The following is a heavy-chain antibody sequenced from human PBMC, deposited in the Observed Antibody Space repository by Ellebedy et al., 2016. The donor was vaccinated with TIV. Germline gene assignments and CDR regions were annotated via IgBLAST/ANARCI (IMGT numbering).Heavy chain of an antibody. CDR3: ARAIYGASYL. CDR1: GFTFSSYW. CDR2: INEDGTKK. J-gene: IGHJ2*01. D-gene: IGHD4-17*01. Sequence: GESLKISCAASGFTFSSYWMSWVRQAPGKGLEWVANINEDGTKKHFVDSVRGRFTISRDDAGNSLFLQMNSLGAEDTAVYYCARAIYGASYLWGRGTLVTVSS. V-gene: IGHV3-7*01.